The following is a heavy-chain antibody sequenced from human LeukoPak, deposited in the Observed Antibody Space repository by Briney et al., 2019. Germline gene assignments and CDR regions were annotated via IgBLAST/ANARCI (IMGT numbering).Heavy chain of an antibody. CDR1: GGSISSSSYY. V-gene: IGHV4-39*01. CDR2: IYYSGST. D-gene: IGHD3-10*01. J-gene: IGHJ4*02. CDR3: ARVGGSGSYLDGFDY. Sequence: SETLSLTCTVSGGSISSSSYYWGWIRQPPGKGLEWIGSIYYSGSTYYNPSLKSRVTISVDTSKSQFSLKLSSVTAADTAVYYCARVGGSGSYLDGFDYWGQGTLVTVSS.